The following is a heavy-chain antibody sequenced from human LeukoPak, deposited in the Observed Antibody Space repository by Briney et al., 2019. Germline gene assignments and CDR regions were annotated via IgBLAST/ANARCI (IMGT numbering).Heavy chain of an antibody. D-gene: IGHD3-22*01. J-gene: IGHJ5*02. CDR3: IPAKFTMMLT. CDR2: ISYDGSNK. Sequence: GGSLRLSCAASGFTFSSYAMHWVRQAPGKGLEWVAVISYDGSNKYYADSVKGRFTISRDNSKNTLYLQMNSLRAEDTAVYYCIPAKFTMMLTWGQGTLVTVSS. CDR1: GFTFSSYA. V-gene: IGHV3-30-3*01.